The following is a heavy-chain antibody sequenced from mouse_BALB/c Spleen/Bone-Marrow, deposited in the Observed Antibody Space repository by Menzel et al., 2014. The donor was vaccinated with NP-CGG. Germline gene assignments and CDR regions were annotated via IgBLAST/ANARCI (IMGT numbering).Heavy chain of an antibody. CDR3: VVYYYYAMEY. CDR2: IRSKSNNYAT. J-gene: IGHJ4*01. CDR1: GFTFNTYA. Sequence: EVKLMESGGGLVQPKGSLKLSCAASGFTFNTYAMNWVRQAPGKGLEWVARIRSKSNNYATYYADSVKDRFTISRDDSQSMLYLQMNNLKTEDTAMYYCVVYYYYAMEYWGQGTSVTVSS. V-gene: IGHV10-1*02. D-gene: IGHD2-1*01.